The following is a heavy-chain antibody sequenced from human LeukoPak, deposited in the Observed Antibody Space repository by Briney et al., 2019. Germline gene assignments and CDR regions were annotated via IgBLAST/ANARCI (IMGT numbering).Heavy chain of an antibody. J-gene: IGHJ4*02. CDR1: GFTFSSYW. CDR3: ATRFGERDFDY. Sequence: GGSLRLSCAASGFTFSSYWMHWVRQAPGKGLVWVSRINSDGSSTSYADSVKGRFTISRDNAKNTLYLQMNSLRAEDTAVYYCATRFGERDFDYWGQGTLVTVSS. V-gene: IGHV3-74*01. CDR2: INSDGSST. D-gene: IGHD3-10*01.